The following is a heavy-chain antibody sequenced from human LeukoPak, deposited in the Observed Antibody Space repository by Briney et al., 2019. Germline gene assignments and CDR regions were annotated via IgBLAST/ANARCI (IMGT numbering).Heavy chain of an antibody. Sequence: GRSLRLSCAASGFTFSDLYMSWIRQAPGKGLEWVSYISSSSSYTNYADSVKGRFTISRDSAKNSLYLQMNSLRAEDTAVYYCAREGATNPFDYWGQGTLVTVSS. D-gene: IGHD1-26*01. V-gene: IGHV3-11*05. CDR2: ISSSSSYT. J-gene: IGHJ4*02. CDR3: AREGATNPFDY. CDR1: GFTFSDLY.